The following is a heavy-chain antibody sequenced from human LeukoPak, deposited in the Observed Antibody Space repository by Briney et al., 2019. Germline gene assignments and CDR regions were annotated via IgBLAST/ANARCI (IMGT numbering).Heavy chain of an antibody. D-gene: IGHD5-12*01. J-gene: IGHJ4*02. CDR3: ARWDGYNKYYFDY. V-gene: IGHV4-34*01. CDR1: GGSFSGYY. Sequence: PSETLSLTCAVYGGSFSGYYWSWIRQPPGKGLERIGEINHSGSTNYNPSLKSRVTISVDTSKNQFSLKLSSVTAADTAVYYCARWDGYNKYYFDYWGQGTLVTVSS. CDR2: INHSGST.